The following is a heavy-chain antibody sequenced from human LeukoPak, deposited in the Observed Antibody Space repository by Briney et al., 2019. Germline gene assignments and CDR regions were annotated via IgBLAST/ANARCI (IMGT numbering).Heavy chain of an antibody. CDR1: GGSISSSSYY. J-gene: IGHJ4*02. CDR2: IYYSGST. CDR3: ARGVYGDYTIDY. D-gene: IGHD4-17*01. Sequence: SETLSLTCTVSGGSISSSSYYWGWIRQPPGKGLEWIGSIYYSGSTYYNPSLESRVTISVDTSKNQFSLKLSSVTAADTAVYYCARGVYGDYTIDYWGQGTLVTVSS. V-gene: IGHV4-39*01.